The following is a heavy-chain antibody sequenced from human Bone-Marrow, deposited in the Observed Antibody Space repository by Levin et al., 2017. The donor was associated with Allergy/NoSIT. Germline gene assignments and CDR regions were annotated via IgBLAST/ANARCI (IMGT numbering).Heavy chain of an antibody. V-gene: IGHV3-15*01. Sequence: GGSLRLSCAASGFPVNDAWMTWVRQAPGKGLEWVGRIKSKSDGGTTEYDAPMKGRFTISRDDSKNTLYLQMSSLKSDDTAIYYCTTDRGIKAAPAFDIWGQGTMVTVSS. J-gene: IGHJ3*02. CDR2: IKSKSDGGTT. CDR1: GFPVNDAW. CDR3: TTDRGIKAAPAFDI. D-gene: IGHD6-25*01.